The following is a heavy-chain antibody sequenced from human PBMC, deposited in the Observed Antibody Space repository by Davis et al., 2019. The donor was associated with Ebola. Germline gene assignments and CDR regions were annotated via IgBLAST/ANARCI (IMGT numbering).Heavy chain of an antibody. CDR1: GFTFSSYS. V-gene: IGHV3-21*04. J-gene: IGHJ3*02. Sequence: GESLKISCAASGFTFSSYSMNWVRQAPGKGLEWVSSISSSSSYIYYADSVKGRFTISRDNAKNSLYLQMNSLRAEDTALYYCAKDIDDTDRPLGAFDIWGQGTMVTVSS. D-gene: IGHD3-22*01. CDR2: ISSSSSYI. CDR3: AKDIDDTDRPLGAFDI.